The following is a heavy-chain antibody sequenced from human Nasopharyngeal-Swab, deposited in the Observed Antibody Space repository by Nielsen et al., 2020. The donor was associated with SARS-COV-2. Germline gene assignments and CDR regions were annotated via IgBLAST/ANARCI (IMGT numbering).Heavy chain of an antibody. CDR2: ISSSSSYI. D-gene: IGHD2-15*01. V-gene: IGHV3-21*04. CDR3: TREPRGYCSGGSCYFVGRAFDI. CDR1: GFTFSSYS. J-gene: IGHJ3*02. Sequence: GGSLRLSCAASGFTFSSYSMNWVRQAPGKGLEWVSSISSSSSYIYYADSVKGRFTISRDNAKNSLYLQMNSLRAEDTAVYYCTREPRGYCSGGSCYFVGRAFDIWGQGTMVTVSS.